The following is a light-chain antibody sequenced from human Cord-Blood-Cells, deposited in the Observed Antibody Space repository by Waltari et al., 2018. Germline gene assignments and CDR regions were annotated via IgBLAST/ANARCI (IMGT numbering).Light chain of an antibody. CDR3: SSYTSSSTRV. V-gene: IGLV2-14*01. CDR1: SSDVGGYNY. CDR2: DVS. J-gene: IGLJ2*01. Sequence: QSALTQPASVSGSPGQPITISCTGTSSDVGGYNYVSWYQQHPAKAPKLMIYDVSNRPSGVSNRFSGSKSGNTASLTISGLQAEDEAEYYCSSYTSSSTRVFGGGTKLTVL.